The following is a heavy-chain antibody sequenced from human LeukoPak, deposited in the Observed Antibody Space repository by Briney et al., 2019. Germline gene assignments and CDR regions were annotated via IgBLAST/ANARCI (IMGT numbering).Heavy chain of an antibody. Sequence: PSETLSLTCTVPGGSISGHYWSWIRQPPGKGLEWIGYMYDSVRTKDNPSLKSRVTLSADTSKNQFSLRLSSVTAADTAVYYCATIKRGNIYGYFDFWGQGILVTVSS. J-gene: IGHJ4*02. D-gene: IGHD5-18*01. CDR3: ATIKRGNIYGYFDF. CDR2: MYDSVRT. CDR1: GGSISGHY. V-gene: IGHV4-59*11.